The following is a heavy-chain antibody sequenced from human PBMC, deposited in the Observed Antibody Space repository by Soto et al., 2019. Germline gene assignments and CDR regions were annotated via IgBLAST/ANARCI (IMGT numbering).Heavy chain of an antibody. D-gene: IGHD3-16*01. CDR1: GSNFKAYD. CDR3: VRKGYETGCYYDQ. J-gene: IGHJ4*02. Sequence: PGGSLRHSCGASGSNFKAYDMFGGGQAPGKGPEWVSFVSRRGGRAEYADLVRGRFTISRDKSENTRSLQLNSLGVDDTAVYYCVRKGYETGCYYDQWGQRTLVTVSS. V-gene: IGHV3-23*01. CDR2: VSRRGGRA.